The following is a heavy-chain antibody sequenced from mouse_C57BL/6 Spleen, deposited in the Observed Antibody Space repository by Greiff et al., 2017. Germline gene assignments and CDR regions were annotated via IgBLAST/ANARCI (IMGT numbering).Heavy chain of an antibody. D-gene: IGHD1-1*01. J-gene: IGHJ3*01. CDR3: ARSWGYYYDGT. CDR2: IYPGDGDT. Sequence: VQLQQSGPELVKPGASVKISCKASGYAFSSSWMNWVKQRPGKGLEWIGRIYPGDGDTNYNGKFKGKATLTADKSSSTAYMQLSSLTSEDSAVYFCARSWGYYYDGTWGQGTLVTVSA. CDR1: GYAFSSSW. V-gene: IGHV1-82*01.